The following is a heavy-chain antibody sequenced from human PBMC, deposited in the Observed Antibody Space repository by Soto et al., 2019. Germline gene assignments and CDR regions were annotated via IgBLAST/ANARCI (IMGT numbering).Heavy chain of an antibody. V-gene: IGHV3-74*01. CDR1: GFTFSSDW. CDR3: AKDSPTYCRSTSCYYIDY. D-gene: IGHD2-2*01. CDR2: INSDGSSI. J-gene: IGHJ4*02. Sequence: PGGSLRLSCAASGFTFSSDWMHWVRQAPGKGLVWVSRINSDGSSINYADSVKGRFTISRDNSKNTLYLQMNSLRAEDTAVYYCAKDSPTYCRSTSCYYIDYWGQGTLVTVSS.